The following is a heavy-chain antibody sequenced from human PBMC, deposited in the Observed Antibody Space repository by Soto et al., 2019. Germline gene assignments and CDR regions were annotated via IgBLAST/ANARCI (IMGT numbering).Heavy chain of an antibody. CDR3: AKDKLGVLTAMIAQ. CDR2: ITSKSNHI. CDR1: GFTFEDYA. D-gene: IGHD2-21*02. Sequence: EARLTESGGGLVQPGWTLRLSCTASGFTFEDYAMHWVRQAPGKGLEWLAGITSKSNHIGYGESVRGRFTISRDNGKASLFLQMKSLRPGDTALYYCAKDKLGVLTAMIAQWGQGTQVIVSS. V-gene: IGHV3-9*01. J-gene: IGHJ4*02.